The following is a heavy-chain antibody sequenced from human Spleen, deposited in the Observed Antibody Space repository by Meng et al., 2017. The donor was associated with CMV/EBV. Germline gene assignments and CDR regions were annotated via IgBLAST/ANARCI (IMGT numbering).Heavy chain of an antibody. CDR2: IYSGGSST. Sequence: GESLKISCAASGFTFSSYAMSWVRQAPGKGLEWVSVIYSGGSSTYYADSVKGRFTISRDNSKNTLYLQMYSLRAEDTAVYYCAKLESPIVYEKIFDIWGQGTMVTVSS. J-gene: IGHJ3*02. V-gene: IGHV3-23*03. D-gene: IGHD2/OR15-2a*01. CDR3: AKLESPIVYEKIFDI. CDR1: GFTFSSYA.